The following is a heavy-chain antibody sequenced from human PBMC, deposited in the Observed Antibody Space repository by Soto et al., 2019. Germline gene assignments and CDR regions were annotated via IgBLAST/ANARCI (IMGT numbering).Heavy chain of an antibody. V-gene: IGHV1-18*04. CDR3: ARAPLANWGSDAFDI. CDR1: GYSFTSYG. Sequence: ASVKVSCKASGYSFTSYGISWVRQAPGQGLEWMGWISAYNGNTNYAQKLQGRVTMTTDTSTSTAYMELRSLRSDDTAVYYCARAPLANWGSDAFDIWGQGTMVTVSS. D-gene: IGHD7-27*01. J-gene: IGHJ3*02. CDR2: ISAYNGNT.